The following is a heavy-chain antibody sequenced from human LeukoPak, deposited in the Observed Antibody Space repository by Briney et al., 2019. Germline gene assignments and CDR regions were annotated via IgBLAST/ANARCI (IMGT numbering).Heavy chain of an antibody. CDR1: GGSISSSSYY. V-gene: IGHV4-39*01. Sequence: SETLSLTCTVPGGSISSSSYYWGWIRQPPGKGLEWIGSIYYSGSTYYNPSLKSRVTISVDTSKNQFSLKLSSVTAADTAVYYCATEYDFWSGYPSITGFDPWGQGTLVTVSS. D-gene: IGHD3-3*01. CDR2: IYYSGST. J-gene: IGHJ5*02. CDR3: ATEYDFWSGYPSITGFDP.